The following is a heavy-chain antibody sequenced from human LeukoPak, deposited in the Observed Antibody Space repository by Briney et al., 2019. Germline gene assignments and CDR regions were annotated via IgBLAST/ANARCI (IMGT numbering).Heavy chain of an antibody. CDR1: GYTFTGYY. CDR2: INPNSGGT. D-gene: IGHD2-2*02. V-gene: IGHV1-2*02. J-gene: IGHJ4*02. CDR3: ARDNGYCSSTSCYNFHPDY. Sequence: GASVTVSCKASGYTFTGYYMHWVRQAPGQGLEGMGWINPNSGGTNYAQKFQGRVTMSRDTSISRAYMELSRLRSDDTAVYYCARDNGYCSSTSCYNFHPDYWGQGTLVTVSS.